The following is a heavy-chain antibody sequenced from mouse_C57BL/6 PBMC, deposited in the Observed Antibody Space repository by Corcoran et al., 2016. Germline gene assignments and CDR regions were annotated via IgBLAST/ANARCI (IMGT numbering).Heavy chain of an antibody. D-gene: IGHD2-3*01. CDR2: INPENGGT. CDR3: ASGLFDDGYQWYFDY. Sequence: EVQLQQSGPELVKPGASVKISCKASGYTFTDYCMNWVKQSHGKSLEWIGDINPENGGTSYNQKFKGKATLTVDKSSSTAYMQLSSLTSEDSAAYYCASGLFDDGYQWYFDYWGTGTTVTVSS. J-gene: IGHJ1*03. CDR1: GYTFTDYC. V-gene: IGHV1-26*01.